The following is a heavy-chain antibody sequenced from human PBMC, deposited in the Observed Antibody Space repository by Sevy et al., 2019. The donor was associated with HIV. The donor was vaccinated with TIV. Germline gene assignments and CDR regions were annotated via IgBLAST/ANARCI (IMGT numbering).Heavy chain of an antibody. Sequence: GGSLRLSCAASGFTFSSYGMHWVRQAPGKGLEWVAFIRYDGSNKYYADSVKGRFTISRDNSKNTLYLQMNSLRAEDTAVYYCANNPGFNQAGTGYWGQGTLVTVSS. CDR1: GFTFSSYG. D-gene: IGHD6-13*01. CDR2: IRYDGSNK. V-gene: IGHV3-30*02. CDR3: ANNPGFNQAGTGY. J-gene: IGHJ4*02.